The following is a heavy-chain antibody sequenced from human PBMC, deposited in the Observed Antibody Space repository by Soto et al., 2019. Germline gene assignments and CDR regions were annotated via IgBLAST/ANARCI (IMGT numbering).Heavy chain of an antibody. CDR3: ATLSSGSYEVY. Sequence: GGSLRLSCAASGFTFSSYGMHWVRQAPGKGLEWVAVISYDGSNKYYADSVKGRFTISRDNSKNTLYLQMNSLRAEDTAVYYCATLSSGSYEVYWGQGTLVTVSS. V-gene: IGHV3-30*03. CDR1: GFTFSSYG. CDR2: ISYDGSNK. J-gene: IGHJ4*02. D-gene: IGHD1-26*01.